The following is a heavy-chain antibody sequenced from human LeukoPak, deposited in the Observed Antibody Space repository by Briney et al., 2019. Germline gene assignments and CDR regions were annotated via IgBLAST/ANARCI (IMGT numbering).Heavy chain of an antibody. J-gene: IGHJ6*02. D-gene: IGHD2-2*01. CDR1: GGSFSGYY. V-gene: IGHV4-34*01. Sequence: SETLSLTCAVYGGSFSGYYWSWIRQPPGKGLEWIGEINHSGSTNYNPSLKSRVTMLVDTSKNQFSLKLSSVTAADTAVYYCARGEYQLPYYYYYGMDVWGQGTTVTVSS. CDR3: ARGEYQLPYYYYYGMDV. CDR2: INHSGST.